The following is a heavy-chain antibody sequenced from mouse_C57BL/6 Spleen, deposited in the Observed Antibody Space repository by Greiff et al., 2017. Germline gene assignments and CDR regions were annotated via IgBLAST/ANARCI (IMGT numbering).Heavy chain of an antibody. J-gene: IGHJ2*01. Sequence: EVKLVESGEGLVKPGGSLKLSCAASGFTFSSYAMSWVRQTPEKRLEWVAYISSGGDYIYYADTVKGRFTISRDNARNTLYLQMSSLKSEDTAMYYCTRGGGYDGGFDYWGQGTTLTVSS. D-gene: IGHD2-2*01. CDR1: GFTFSSYA. CDR2: ISSGGDYI. CDR3: TRGGGYDGGFDY. V-gene: IGHV5-9-1*02.